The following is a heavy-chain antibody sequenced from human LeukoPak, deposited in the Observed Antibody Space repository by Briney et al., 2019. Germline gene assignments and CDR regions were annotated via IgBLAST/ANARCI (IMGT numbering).Heavy chain of an antibody. J-gene: IGHJ4*02. CDR1: GFTFHNYA. D-gene: IGHD5/OR15-5a*01. CDR3: ARDHVYGGADY. V-gene: IGHV3-43*02. CDR2: TSGDGITT. Sequence: GGSLRLSCAASGFTFHNYAIHWVRQAPGKGLEWVSLTSGDGITTYFADSVKGRFTISRDNSESSLFLQMNSLRTEDTALYYCARDHVYGGADYWGQGTLVTVSS.